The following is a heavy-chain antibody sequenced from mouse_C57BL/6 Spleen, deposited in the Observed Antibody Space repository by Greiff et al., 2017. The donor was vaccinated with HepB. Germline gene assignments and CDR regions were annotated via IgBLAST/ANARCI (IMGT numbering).Heavy chain of an antibody. D-gene: IGHD2-4*01. J-gene: IGHJ4*01. Sequence: VQLQQSGAELVRPGASVTLSCKASGYTFTDYEMHWVKQTPVHGLEWIGAIDPETGGTAYNQKFKGKAILTADKSSSTAYMELRSLTSEDSAVYYCTRYYYDYYYAMDYWGQGTSVTVSS. CDR1: GYTFTDYE. CDR3: TRYYYDYYYAMDY. CDR2: IDPETGGT. V-gene: IGHV1-15*01.